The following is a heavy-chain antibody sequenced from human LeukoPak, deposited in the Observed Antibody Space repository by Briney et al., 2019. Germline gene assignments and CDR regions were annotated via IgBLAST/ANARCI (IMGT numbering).Heavy chain of an antibody. V-gene: IGHV4-34*01. D-gene: IGHD2-8*01. Sequence: SETLYLTCAVYGGSFSGYYWSWIRQPPGKGLEWIGEINHSGSTNYNPSLKSRVTISVDTSKNQFSLKLSSVTAADTAVYYCAGYCTNGVCYSYFQHWGQGTLVTVSS. J-gene: IGHJ1*01. CDR1: GGSFSGYY. CDR3: AGYCTNGVCYSYFQH. CDR2: INHSGST.